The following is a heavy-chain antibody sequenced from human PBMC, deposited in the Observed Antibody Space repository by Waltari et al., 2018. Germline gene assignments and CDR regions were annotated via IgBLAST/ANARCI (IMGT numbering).Heavy chain of an antibody. Sequence: QVQLVESGGGVVQPGRSLRLSCAASGFSLSNYGMHWVRRAPGKGLEWVAVMSYDGGFKYYADFVKGRFTISRDNSGNTLDLQMNSLRSEDTAVYYCAKDNSGFYYGVDVWGQGTTVTVSS. CDR1: GFSLSNYG. J-gene: IGHJ6*02. V-gene: IGHV3-30*18. CDR3: AKDNSGFYYGVDV. D-gene: IGHD6-19*01. CDR2: MSYDGGFK.